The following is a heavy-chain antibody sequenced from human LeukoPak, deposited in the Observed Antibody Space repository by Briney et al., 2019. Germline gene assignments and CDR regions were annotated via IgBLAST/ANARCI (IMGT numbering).Heavy chain of an antibody. CDR1: GYTVTELS. D-gene: IGHD3-22*01. J-gene: IGHJ4*02. Sequence: GASVKVSCKVSGYTVTELSMHWVRQSPGKGLEWMGGFHPEDGETIYAQKFQGRVTMTMDPSISTAYMELSSLRSEDTAVYYCARRSDDYDSSAYYHWGQGTLVTVSS. V-gene: IGHV1-24*01. CDR2: FHPEDGET. CDR3: ARRSDDYDSSAYYH.